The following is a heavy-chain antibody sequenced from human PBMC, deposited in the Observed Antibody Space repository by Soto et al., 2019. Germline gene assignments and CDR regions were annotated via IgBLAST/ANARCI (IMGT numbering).Heavy chain of an antibody. Sequence: EVQLVESGGGLVKSGGSLRLSCAASGFTFNNAWMSWVRQAPGKGLEWVGRIKSTVDGGTTDYAAPVKGRFTISRDDSRNTLDLQMNSLKTEDTGVYYCTRDGDVNTGFGKDYWGQGTLVTVSS. J-gene: IGHJ4*02. CDR2: IKSTVDGGTT. CDR1: GFTFNNAW. CDR3: TRDGDVNTGFGKDY. V-gene: IGHV3-15*01. D-gene: IGHD3-16*01.